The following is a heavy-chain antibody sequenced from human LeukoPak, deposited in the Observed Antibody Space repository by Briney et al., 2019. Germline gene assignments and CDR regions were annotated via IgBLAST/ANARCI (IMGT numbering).Heavy chain of an antibody. V-gene: IGHV3-7*01. J-gene: IGHJ4*02. CDR2: IKQDGSEK. D-gene: IGHD6-13*01. CDR3: ARDRYITRSWGYDFDY. CDR1: GFTFSSYG. Sequence: GGSLRLSCAVSGFTFSSYGMSWVRQSPGKGLEGVANIKQDGSEKYYVDSVKGRFTISRDNDNNSLYLKMNTLRAEDTAVYYCARDRYITRSWGYDFDYWGQGTLVTVSS.